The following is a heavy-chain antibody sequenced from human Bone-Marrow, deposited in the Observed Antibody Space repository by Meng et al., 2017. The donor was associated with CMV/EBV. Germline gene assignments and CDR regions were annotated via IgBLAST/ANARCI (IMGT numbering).Heavy chain of an antibody. CDR1: GFTFSSYE. V-gene: IGHV3-7*01. CDR3: ARGKRGFDP. Sequence: GESLKISCAASGFTFSSYEMNWVRQAPGKGLEWVANIKQDGSEKYYVDSVKGRFTISRDNAKNSLYLQMNSLRAEDTAVYYCARGKRGFDPWGQGTLVTVSS. CDR2: IKQDGSEK. J-gene: IGHJ5*02.